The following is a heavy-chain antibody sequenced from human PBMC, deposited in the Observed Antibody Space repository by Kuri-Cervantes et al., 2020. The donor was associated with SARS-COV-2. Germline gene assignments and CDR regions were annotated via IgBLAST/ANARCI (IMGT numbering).Heavy chain of an antibody. V-gene: IGHV3-64*04. CDR2: ISSNGGST. CDR3: ANQAPQYGDYYGMDV. D-gene: IGHD4-17*01. CDR1: GITFSSYA. Sequence: SLKISCSSSGITFSSYATHWVRQAPGKGLEYVSAISSNGGSTYYADSVKGRFTISRDNSKNTLYLQMNSLTAEDTAIYSCANQAPQYGDYYGMDVWGQGTTVTVSS. J-gene: IGHJ6*02.